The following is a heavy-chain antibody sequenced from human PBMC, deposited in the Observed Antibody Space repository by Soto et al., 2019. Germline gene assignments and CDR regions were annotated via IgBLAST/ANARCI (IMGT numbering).Heavy chain of an antibody. J-gene: IGHJ4*02. CDR3: VRVAYGDLGG. CDR2: IKSDGSDT. CDR1: GFTFSSYW. Sequence: EVQLVESGGGLVQPGGSLRLSCAASGFTFSSYWMHWVRQAPGKGLVWVSRIKSDGSDTSYAYSVKGRFTISRDNAKNTLYLQMSSERAEDTAVYYCVRVAYGDLGGWGQGTLVTVSS. D-gene: IGHD4-17*01. V-gene: IGHV3-74*01.